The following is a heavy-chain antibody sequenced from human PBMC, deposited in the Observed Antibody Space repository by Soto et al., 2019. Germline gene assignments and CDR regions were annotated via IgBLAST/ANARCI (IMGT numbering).Heavy chain of an antibody. CDR3: ARDMYSSSWSYYYGMDV. D-gene: IGHD6-13*01. Sequence: PSETLSLTCTVSGGSISSGDYYWSWIRQPPGKGLEWIGYIYYSGSTYYNPSLKSRVTISVDTSKNQFSLKLSSVTAADTAVYYCARDMYSSSWSYYYGMDVWGQGTTVTVSS. V-gene: IGHV4-30-4*01. J-gene: IGHJ6*02. CDR1: GGSISSGDYY. CDR2: IYYSGST.